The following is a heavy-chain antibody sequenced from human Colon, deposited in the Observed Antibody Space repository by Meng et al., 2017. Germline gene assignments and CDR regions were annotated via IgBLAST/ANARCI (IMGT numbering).Heavy chain of an antibody. J-gene: IGHJ4*02. CDR3: ARSLGYYDYVWGSYPPGY. V-gene: IGHV4-34*01. D-gene: IGHD3-16*01. Sequence: QRQQWGAGFLKPSETLSLTCAVYGGSFSGYHWSWIRQPPGKGLEWIGEINHSGSTNYNPSLKSRVTISVDTSKNQFSLKLSSVTAADTAVYYCARSLGYYDYVWGSYPPGYWGQGTLVTVSS. CDR1: GGSFSGYH. CDR2: INHSGST.